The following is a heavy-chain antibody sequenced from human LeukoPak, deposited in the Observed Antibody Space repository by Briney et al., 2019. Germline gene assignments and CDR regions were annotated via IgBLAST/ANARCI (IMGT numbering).Heavy chain of an antibody. CDR3: ARGLYCSSTSCYGFRAFDI. D-gene: IGHD2-2*01. V-gene: IGHV1-69*05. Sequence: GASVKVSCKASGGTFSSYAISWVRQAPGQGLEWMGGIIPIFGTANYAQKLQGRVTITTDESTSTAYMELSSLRSEDTAVYYCARGLYCSSTSCYGFRAFDIWGQGTMVTVSS. CDR1: GGTFSSYA. CDR2: IIPIFGTA. J-gene: IGHJ3*02.